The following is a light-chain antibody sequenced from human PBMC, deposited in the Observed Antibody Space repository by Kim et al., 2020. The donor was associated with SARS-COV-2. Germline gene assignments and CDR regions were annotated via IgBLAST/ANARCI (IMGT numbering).Light chain of an antibody. V-gene: IGKV4-1*01. J-gene: IGKJ4*01. CDR3: QQYFVTPLT. Sequence: PTINCKSSQSVLYFSNNENYLAWYQQKPGQPPKLLIYWASTRESGVPVRFSGSGSGTDFTLTIDNLQAEDVAVYYCQQYFVTPLTFGGGTKVDIK. CDR1: QSVLYFSNNENY. CDR2: WAS.